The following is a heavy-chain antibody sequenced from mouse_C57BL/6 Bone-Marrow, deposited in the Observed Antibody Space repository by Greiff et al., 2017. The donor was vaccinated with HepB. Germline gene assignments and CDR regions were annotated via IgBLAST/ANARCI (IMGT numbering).Heavy chain of an antibody. CDR2: IHPSDSDT. Sequence: QVQLKQPGAELVKPGASVKVSCKASGYTFTSYWMHWVKQRPGQGLEWIGRIHPSDSDTNYNQKFKGKATLTVDKSSSTAYMQLSSLTSEDSAVYYCAYYGNYAAMDYWGQGTSVTVSS. CDR3: AYYGNYAAMDY. D-gene: IGHD2-1*01. CDR1: GYTFTSYW. J-gene: IGHJ4*01. V-gene: IGHV1-74*01.